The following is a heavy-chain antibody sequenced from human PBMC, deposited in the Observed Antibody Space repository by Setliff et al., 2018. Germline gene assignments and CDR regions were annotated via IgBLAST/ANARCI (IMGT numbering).Heavy chain of an antibody. D-gene: IGHD5-18*01. CDR1: GFTFSSHT. Sequence: LRLSCAASGFTFSSHTMNWVRQGPGKGLEWVAYFSSSGSISYANSVKGRFTISRDNAKNSLYLQMNSLRVEDTAVYYCARDGGMGMVKGYYYGLDAWGPGTSVTVSS. J-gene: IGHJ6*02. V-gene: IGHV3-48*03. CDR3: ARDGGMGMVKGYYYGLDA. CDR2: FSSSGSI.